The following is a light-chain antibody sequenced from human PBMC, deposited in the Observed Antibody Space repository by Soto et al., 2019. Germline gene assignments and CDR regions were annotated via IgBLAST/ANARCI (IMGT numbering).Light chain of an antibody. J-gene: IGKJ1*01. V-gene: IGKV3-20*01. CDR1: QSVSSRF. CDR2: GAS. Sequence: EIVLTQSPGSLSLSPGERATLSCRASQSVSSRFFAWYQQQPGQAPRLLIFGASVRATGVPDRFSGSGSGTDFTLTISRLEPEDFAVYYCHQYDSSLTFGQGNKVEI. CDR3: HQYDSSLT.